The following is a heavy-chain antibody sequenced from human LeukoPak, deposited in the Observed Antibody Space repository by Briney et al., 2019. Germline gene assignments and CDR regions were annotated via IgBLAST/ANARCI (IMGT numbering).Heavy chain of an antibody. Sequence: PGGSLRLSCAASGFTFTSYAMLWVRQAPGKGLEWVAFISYDGRDKYYADSVKGRFTISGDKSKNTLYLQMNSLRSEDTAVYYCAKVGRASGSTDHWGQGTLVTVSS. CDR2: ISYDGRDK. V-gene: IGHV3-30*18. J-gene: IGHJ5*02. CDR3: AKVGRASGSTDH. CDR1: GFTFTSYA. D-gene: IGHD3-10*01.